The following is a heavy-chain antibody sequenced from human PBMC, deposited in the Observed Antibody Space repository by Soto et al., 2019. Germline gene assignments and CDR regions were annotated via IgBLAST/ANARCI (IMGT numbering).Heavy chain of an antibody. D-gene: IGHD3-22*01. CDR2: IIPTFGTA. J-gene: IGHJ4*02. Sequence: ASVKVSCKASGGTFSSYAISWVRQAPGQGLEWMGGIIPTFGTANYAQKFQGRVTITADESTSTAYMELSSLRSEDTAVYYCARDLDSNYYDSSGYSGLDYWGQGTLVTVSS. CDR3: ARDLDSNYYDSSGYSGLDY. V-gene: IGHV1-69*13. CDR1: GGTFSSYA.